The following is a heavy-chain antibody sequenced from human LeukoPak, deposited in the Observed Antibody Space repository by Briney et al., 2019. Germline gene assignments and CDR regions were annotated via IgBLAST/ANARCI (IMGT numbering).Heavy chain of an antibody. J-gene: IGHJ3*02. Sequence: GGSLRLSCAASGFTFSSYSMTWVRQAPGKGLEWVANINRDGSEKYYVDSVKGQFTISRDNAKNSLYLQMNTLRAEDTAVYYCARDTDHDAFDIWGQGTKVTVSS. CDR1: GFTFSSYS. CDR2: INRDGSEK. V-gene: IGHV3-7*01. D-gene: IGHD4-11*01. CDR3: ARDTDHDAFDI.